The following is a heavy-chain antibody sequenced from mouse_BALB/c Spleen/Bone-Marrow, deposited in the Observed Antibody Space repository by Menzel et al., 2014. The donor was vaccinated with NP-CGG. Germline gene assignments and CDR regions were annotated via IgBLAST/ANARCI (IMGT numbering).Heavy chain of an antibody. Sequence: EVKLVESGGGLVQPKGSLKLSCAASGFTFNTYAMNWVRQAPGKGLEWVARIRSKSNNYATYYADSVKDRFTISRDDSQSMLYLQMNNLKTEDTAMYYCVRRNPYWYFDVWGAGTTVTVSS. V-gene: IGHV10-1*02. CDR2: IRSKSNNYAT. CDR1: GFTFNTYA. D-gene: IGHD2-1*01. CDR3: VRRNPYWYFDV. J-gene: IGHJ1*01.